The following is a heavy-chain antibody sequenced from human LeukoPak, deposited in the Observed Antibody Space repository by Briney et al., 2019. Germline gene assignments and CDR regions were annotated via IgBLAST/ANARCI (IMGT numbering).Heavy chain of an antibody. Sequence: SETLSLTCAVYGGSFSGYYWSWIRQPPGKGLEWIGEINHSGSTNYNPSLKSRVTISVDTSKNQFSLKLSSVTAADTAVYYCARSSGGSTDAFDIWGQGTMVTVSS. CDR1: GGSFSGYY. V-gene: IGHV4-34*09. J-gene: IGHJ3*02. D-gene: IGHD2-15*01. CDR2: INHSGST. CDR3: ARSSGGSTDAFDI.